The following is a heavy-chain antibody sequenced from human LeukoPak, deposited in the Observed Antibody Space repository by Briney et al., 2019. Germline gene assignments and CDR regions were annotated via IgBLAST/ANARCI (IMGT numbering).Heavy chain of an antibody. CDR3: ARSLDSYGFRDSWYFDL. CDR2: IKQDGSEK. Sequence: GSLRLPCAASGFTFSSHWMTWVRQAPGKGLEWVANIKQDGSEKYYVDSVKGRFTISRDNAKNSLYLQMNSLRAEDTAVYYCARSLDSYGFRDSWYFDLWGRGTLVTVSS. V-gene: IGHV3-7*01. J-gene: IGHJ2*01. CDR1: GFTFSSHW. D-gene: IGHD5-18*01.